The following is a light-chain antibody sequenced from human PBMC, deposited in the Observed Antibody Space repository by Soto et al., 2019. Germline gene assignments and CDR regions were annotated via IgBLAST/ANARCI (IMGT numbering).Light chain of an antibody. J-gene: IGLJ2*01. CDR2: EVT. CDR3: CSYAGTTTWV. CDR1: SSDVGSHNF. V-gene: IGLV2-23*02. Sequence: QSVLTQPASVSGSPGQSITISCTGTSSDVGSHNFVSWYQPRPGKAPKLMIFEVTKRPSGVSSRFSASKSGNTASLTISGVQAEDEADYYCCSYAGTTTWVFGGGTKLTVL.